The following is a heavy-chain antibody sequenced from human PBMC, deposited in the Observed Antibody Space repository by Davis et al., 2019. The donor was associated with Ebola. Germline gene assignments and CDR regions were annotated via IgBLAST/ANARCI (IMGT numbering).Heavy chain of an antibody. Sequence: GESLKISCAASGFTFSDYYIIWIRQAPGKGLEWVSSISGTSRHTNYADSVKGRFTISRDNAKSSLYLQMSSLRAEDTAVYYCARDFSNWGHFDYWGQGTLVTVSS. CDR1: GFTFSDYY. J-gene: IGHJ4*02. D-gene: IGHD7-27*01. CDR3: ARDFSNWGHFDY. CDR2: ISGTSRHT. V-gene: IGHV3-11*06.